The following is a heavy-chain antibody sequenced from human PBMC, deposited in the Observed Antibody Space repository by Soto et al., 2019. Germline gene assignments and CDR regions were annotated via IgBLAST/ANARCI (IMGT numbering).Heavy chain of an antibody. Sequence: ASVKVSCKASGYTFTGYYMHWVRQAPGEGLEWMGWINPNSGGTNYAQKFQGWVTMTRDTSISTAYMELSRLRSDDTAVYYCARGGVVVAATRGVIGYYYYYMDVWGKGTTVTVPS. CDR3: ARGGVVVAATRGVIGYYYYYMDV. CDR1: GYTFTGYY. D-gene: IGHD2-15*01. CDR2: INPNSGGT. J-gene: IGHJ6*03. V-gene: IGHV1-2*04.